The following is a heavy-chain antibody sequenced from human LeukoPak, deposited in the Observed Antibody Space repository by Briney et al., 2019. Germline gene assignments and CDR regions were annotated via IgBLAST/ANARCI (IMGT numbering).Heavy chain of an antibody. CDR1: GFTFSSYA. J-gene: IGHJ5*02. CDR3: AKDPVVVPAAMEVDNWFDP. D-gene: IGHD2-2*01. V-gene: IGHV3-23*01. Sequence: GGSLRLSCAASGFTFSSYAMSWVRQAPGKGLGWVSAISGSGGSTYYADSVKGRFTISRDNSKNTLYLQMNSLRAEDTAVYYCAKDPVVVPAAMEVDNWFDPWGQGTLVTVSS. CDR2: ISGSGGST.